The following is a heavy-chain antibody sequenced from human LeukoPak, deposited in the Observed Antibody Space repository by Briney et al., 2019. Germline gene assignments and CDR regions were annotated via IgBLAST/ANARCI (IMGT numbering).Heavy chain of an antibody. Sequence: GSSVKVSCKASVYTFTSYDSNWVRQATGQGREWMGWMNPNSGNTGYAQKFQGRVTMTRNTSISTAYMELSSLRSEDTAVYYCAIRYGSGEKYYYYYYMDVWGKGTTVTVSS. CDR1: VYTFTSYD. CDR3: AIRYGSGEKYYYYYYMDV. D-gene: IGHD3-10*01. V-gene: IGHV1-8*01. CDR2: MNPNSGNT. J-gene: IGHJ6*03.